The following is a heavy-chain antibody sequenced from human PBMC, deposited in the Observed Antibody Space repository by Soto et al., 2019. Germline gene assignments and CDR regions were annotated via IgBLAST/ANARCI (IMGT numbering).Heavy chain of an antibody. CDR2: ISGGGDST. Sequence: GGSLRLSCAASGFTFSSYAMHWVRQAPGKGLEWVSAISGGGDSTYYADSVKGRFTISRDNSKNTLYLQMNSLTAEDTAIYYCAKQNTIFGVVIPLYYYGMDVWGQGTTVTVSS. CDR1: GFTFSSYA. D-gene: IGHD3-3*01. CDR3: AKQNTIFGVVIPLYYYGMDV. J-gene: IGHJ6*02. V-gene: IGHV3-23*01.